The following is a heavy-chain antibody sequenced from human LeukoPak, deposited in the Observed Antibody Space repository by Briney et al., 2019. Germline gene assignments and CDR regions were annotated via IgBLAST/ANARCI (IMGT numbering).Heavy chain of an antibody. CDR3: ARDPVNYYDSSGYYL. J-gene: IGHJ5*02. CDR2: IYSGGST. V-gene: IGHV3-66*02. D-gene: IGHD3-22*01. CDR1: GFTVSSNY. Sequence: GGSLRLSCAASGFTVSSNYMSWVRQAPGKGLEWVSVIYSGGSTYYADSVKGRFTISRDNSKNTLYLQMSSLRAEDTAVYYCARDPVNYYDSSGYYLWGQGTLVTVSS.